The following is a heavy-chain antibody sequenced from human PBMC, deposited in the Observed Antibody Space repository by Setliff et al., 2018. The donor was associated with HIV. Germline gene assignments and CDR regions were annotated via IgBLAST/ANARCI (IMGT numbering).Heavy chain of an antibody. Sequence: ASVKVSCKVSGYTLTELSIHWVRQAPGKGLEWMGGFDPEDGEIIYAQKFQGTFTMTEDTSTDTVYMELSSLKSEDTAVYYCATDLSSGYFYFTLRFWGQGTLVTVSS. CDR3: ATDLSSGYFYFTLRF. CDR1: GYTLTELS. CDR2: FDPEDGEI. J-gene: IGHJ1*01. V-gene: IGHV1-24*01. D-gene: IGHD3-22*01.